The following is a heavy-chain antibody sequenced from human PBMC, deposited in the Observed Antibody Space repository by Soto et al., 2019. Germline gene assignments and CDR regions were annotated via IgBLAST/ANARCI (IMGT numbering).Heavy chain of an antibody. V-gene: IGHV5-51*01. CDR3: ARATLTEAFDI. CDR2: IYPGDPDT. J-gene: IGHJ3*02. Sequence: QMPGKGLEWMGIIYPGDPDTRXXPSFQGQVTISADKSIRTAYLQWSSLKASDTAMYYCARATLTEAFDIWGQGTMVTV.